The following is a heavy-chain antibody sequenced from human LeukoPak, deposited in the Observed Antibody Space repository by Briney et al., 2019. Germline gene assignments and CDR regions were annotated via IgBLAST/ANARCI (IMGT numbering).Heavy chain of an antibody. Sequence: SETLSLTCTVSGGSISSYYWSWIRQPPGKGLEWIGYIYYSESTNYNPSLKSRVTISVDTSKNQFSLKLSSVTAADTAVYYCARAYSSGWYAYFDYWGQGTLVTVSS. D-gene: IGHD6-19*01. V-gene: IGHV4-59*01. CDR1: GGSISSYY. J-gene: IGHJ4*02. CDR2: IYYSEST. CDR3: ARAYSSGWYAYFDY.